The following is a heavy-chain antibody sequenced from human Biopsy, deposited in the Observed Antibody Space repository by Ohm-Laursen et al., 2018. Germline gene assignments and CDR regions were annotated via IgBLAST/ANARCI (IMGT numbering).Heavy chain of an antibody. Sequence: GTLSLTWAVYGDSFNHYYWAWIRQSPGGGLEWIGQVDPTVSSTDYNPSLRSRFAISADTSKNHFSLTLTSVTAADTAVYYCARLTGDPSYWGQGILVTVSS. CDR1: GDSFNHYY. CDR3: ARLTGDPSY. D-gene: IGHD7-27*01. V-gene: IGHV4-34*10. CDR2: VDPTVSST. J-gene: IGHJ4*02.